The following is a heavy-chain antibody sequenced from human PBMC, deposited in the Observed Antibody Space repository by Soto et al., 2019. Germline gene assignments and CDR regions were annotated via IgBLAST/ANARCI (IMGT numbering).Heavy chain of an antibody. J-gene: IGHJ4*02. CDR1: GGSFSGYY. Sequence: LSLTCAVYGGSFSGYYWSWIRQPPGKGLEWIGEINHSGSTNYNPSLKSRVTISVDTSKNQFSLKLSSVTAADTAVYYCARGGDDYVWGSYRYTSHFDYWGQGTLVTVSS. CDR3: ARGGDDYVWGSYRYTSHFDY. D-gene: IGHD3-16*02. CDR2: INHSGST. V-gene: IGHV4-34*01.